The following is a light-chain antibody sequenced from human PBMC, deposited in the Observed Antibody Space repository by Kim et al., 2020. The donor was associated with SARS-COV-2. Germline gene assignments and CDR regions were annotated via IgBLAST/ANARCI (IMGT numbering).Light chain of an antibody. V-gene: IGKV3-11*01. CDR3: QQRSNWPPL. CDR1: QSVSSY. J-gene: IGKJ3*01. CDR2: DAS. Sequence: EIVLTQSPATLSLSPGERATLSCRASQSVSSYLAWYQQKPGQAPRLLIYDASNRATGIPARFSGSGSVTGFTLTISSLEPEDFAVYYCQQRSNWPPLFGPGTKVDIK.